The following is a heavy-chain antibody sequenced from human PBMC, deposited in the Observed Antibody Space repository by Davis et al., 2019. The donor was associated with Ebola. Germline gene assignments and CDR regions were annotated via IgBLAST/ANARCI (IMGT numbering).Heavy chain of an antibody. Sequence: GGSLRLSCAASGFTFSSYAIHWVRQAPGKGLEWVAVISYDGSNKYYADSVKGRFTISRDNSKNTLYLQMNSLRAEDTAVYYCAKGRDIVVVVAATGLDYWGQGTLVTVSS. D-gene: IGHD2-15*01. V-gene: IGHV3-30*04. CDR1: GFTFSSYA. J-gene: IGHJ4*02. CDR3: AKGRDIVVVVAATGLDY. CDR2: ISYDGSNK.